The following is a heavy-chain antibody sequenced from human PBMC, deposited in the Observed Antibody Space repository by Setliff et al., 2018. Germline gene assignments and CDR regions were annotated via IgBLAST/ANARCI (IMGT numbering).Heavy chain of an antibody. J-gene: IGHJ5*01. D-gene: IGHD3-10*01. CDR2: ISGSGGST. CDR1: GFTFSDYY. Sequence: GGSLRLSCAASGFTFSDYYMSWIRQAPGKGLEWVSAISGSGGSTYYADSVKGRFTISRDNSKNTLYLQMNGLRADDTAVYYCARDGGTGDSGTYFNIGFDSWGQGTQVTVSS. V-gene: IGHV3-23*01. CDR3: ARDGGTGDSGTYFNIGFDS.